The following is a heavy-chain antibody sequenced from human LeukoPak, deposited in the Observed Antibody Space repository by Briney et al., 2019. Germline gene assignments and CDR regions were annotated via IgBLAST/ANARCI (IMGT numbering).Heavy chain of an antibody. CDR3: ARDLGHTGYDLYDY. V-gene: IGHV3-7*01. J-gene: IGHJ4*02. D-gene: IGHD5-12*01. CDR1: GVNFRGYW. CDR2: MKQDGSEK. Sequence: GGSLRLSCAVSGVNFRGYWMAWVRQAPGKGLEWVANMKQDGSEKYYVDSVKGLFTISRDNAKNSLYLEMNSLRVEDTAVYYCARDLGHTGYDLYDYWGQGTLVAVSS.